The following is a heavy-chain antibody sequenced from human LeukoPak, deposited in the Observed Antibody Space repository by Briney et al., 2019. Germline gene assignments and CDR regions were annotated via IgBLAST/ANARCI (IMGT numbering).Heavy chain of an antibody. CDR1: GGTFSSYA. V-gene: IGHV1-69*04. D-gene: IGHD5-12*01. CDR2: IIPILGIA. CDR3: ARDQARGYSGYDWGAFDI. Sequence: SVKVSCKASGGTFSSYAISWVRQAPGQRLEWMGRIIPILGIANYAQKFQGRVTITADKSTSTAYMELSSLRSEDTAVYYCARDQARGYSGYDWGAFDIWGQGTMATVSS. J-gene: IGHJ3*02.